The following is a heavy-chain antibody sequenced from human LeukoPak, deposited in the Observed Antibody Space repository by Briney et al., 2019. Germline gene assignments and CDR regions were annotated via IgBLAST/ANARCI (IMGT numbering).Heavy chain of an antibody. V-gene: IGHV4-59*01. D-gene: IGHD1-1*01. Sequence: PSETLSLTCTVSGGSISSYYWSWIRQPPGKGLEWIGYIYYNENTKYNPSLKSRVTISVDTSRNHFSLNLSSVTAADTAVYYCARILLSATGDRWYFDLWGRGTLVTVSS. CDR3: ARILLSATGDRWYFDL. CDR1: GGSISSYY. J-gene: IGHJ2*01. CDR2: IYYNENT.